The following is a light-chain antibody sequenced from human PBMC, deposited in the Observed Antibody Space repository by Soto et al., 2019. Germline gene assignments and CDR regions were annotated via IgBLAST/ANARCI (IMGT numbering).Light chain of an antibody. J-gene: IGKJ1*01. CDR2: DAS. V-gene: IGKV3-20*01. CDR1: QSVSSTY. Sequence: EIVLTQSPGTLSLSPGERATLSCRASQSVSSTYLGWYQQKPGQAPRLLIYDASSRATGIPDRFSGSGSGTDFTLTISSLQSEDFAFYYCQQFHYWWTFGQGTKV. CDR3: QQFHYWWT.